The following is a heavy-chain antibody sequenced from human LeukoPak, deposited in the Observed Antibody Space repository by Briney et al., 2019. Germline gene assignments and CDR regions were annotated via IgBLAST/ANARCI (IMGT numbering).Heavy chain of an antibody. J-gene: IGHJ3*02. CDR1: GFTFSSYS. CDR3: AKGGYYGSGSYFPDDAFDI. Sequence: GGSLRLSCAASGFTFSSYSMNWVRQAPGKGLEWVSYISSSSSTIYYADSVKGRFTISRDNAKNSLYLQMNSLRAEDMALYYCAKGGYYGSGSYFPDDAFDIWGQGTMVTVSS. CDR2: ISSSSSTI. D-gene: IGHD3-10*01. V-gene: IGHV3-48*04.